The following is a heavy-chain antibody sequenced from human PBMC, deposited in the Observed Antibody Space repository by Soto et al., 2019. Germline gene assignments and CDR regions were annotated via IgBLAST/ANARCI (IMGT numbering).Heavy chain of an antibody. J-gene: IGHJ6*02. D-gene: IGHD3-10*01. CDR1: GFTFSSYG. CDR3: ARAIRGVIYYYGMDV. V-gene: IGHV3-33*01. Sequence: QVQLVESGGGVVQPGRSLRLSCAASGFTFSSYGMHWVRQAPGKGLEWVAVIWYDGSNKYYADSVKGRFTISRDNSKNTLYLQMNSLRAEDTAVYYCARAIRGVIYYYGMDVWGQGTTVTVSS. CDR2: IWYDGSNK.